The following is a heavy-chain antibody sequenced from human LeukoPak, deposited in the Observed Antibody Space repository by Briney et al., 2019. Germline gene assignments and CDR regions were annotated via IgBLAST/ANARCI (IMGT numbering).Heavy chain of an antibody. V-gene: IGHV4-61*08. J-gene: IGHJ6*02. CDR1: GGSISSGDYY. Sequence: SETLSLTCTVSGGSISSGDYYWSWIRQPPGKGLEWIGYIYYSGSTNYNPSLKSRVTISVDTSKNQFSLKLSSVTAADTAVYYCARNSPFYYYGMDVWGQGTTVTVSS. D-gene: IGHD4-23*01. CDR3: ARNSPFYYYGMDV. CDR2: IYYSGST.